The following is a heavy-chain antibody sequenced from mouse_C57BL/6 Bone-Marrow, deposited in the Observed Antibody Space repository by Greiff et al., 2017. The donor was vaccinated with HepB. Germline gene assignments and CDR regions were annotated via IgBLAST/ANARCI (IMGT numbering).Heavy chain of an antibody. J-gene: IGHJ2*01. Sequence: QVQLQQPGAELVKPGASVKLSCKASGYTFTSYWMHWVKQRPGQGLEWIGMIHPNSGSTNYNEKFKSKATLTVDKSSSTAYMQLSSLTSEDSAVYYCASSAFYCSSLYYFDYWGQGTTLTVSS. V-gene: IGHV1-64*01. CDR1: GYTFTSYW. CDR3: ASSAFYCSSLYYFDY. CDR2: IHPNSGST. D-gene: IGHD1-1*01.